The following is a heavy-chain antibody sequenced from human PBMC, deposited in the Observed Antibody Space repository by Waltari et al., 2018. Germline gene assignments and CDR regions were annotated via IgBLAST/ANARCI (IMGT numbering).Heavy chain of an antibody. Sequence: QVQLQESGPGLVKPSQTLSLTCTVSGGSISSGDYYWVWIRPPPGKGLEWIGYIYYSGSTYYNPSLKSRVTISVDTSKNQFSLKLSSVTAADTAVYYCARDSSSGYYNHYFDYWGQGTLVTVSS. D-gene: IGHD3-22*01. CDR1: GGSISSGDYY. V-gene: IGHV4-30-4*08. CDR3: ARDSSSGYYNHYFDY. J-gene: IGHJ4*02. CDR2: IYYSGST.